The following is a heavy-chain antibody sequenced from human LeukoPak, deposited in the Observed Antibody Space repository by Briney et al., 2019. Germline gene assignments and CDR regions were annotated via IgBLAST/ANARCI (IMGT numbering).Heavy chain of an antibody. V-gene: IGHV1-2*02. Sequence: ASVKVSCKASVYTFTGYYMHWVRQAPGQGLEWMGWINPNSGGTNYAQKFQGRVTMTRDTSISTAYMELSRLRSDDTAVYYCARDMRIAARMGGYWGQGTLVTVSS. J-gene: IGHJ4*02. CDR1: VYTFTGYY. D-gene: IGHD6-6*01. CDR2: INPNSGGT. CDR3: ARDMRIAARMGGY.